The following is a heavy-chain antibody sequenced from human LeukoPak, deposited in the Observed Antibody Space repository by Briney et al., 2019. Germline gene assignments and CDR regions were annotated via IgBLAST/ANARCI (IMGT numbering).Heavy chain of an antibody. V-gene: IGHV4-59*01. CDR3: ARGHEWLRVFDY. CDR1: GGSITTYY. D-gene: IGHD3-3*01. J-gene: IGHJ4*02. Sequence: PSETLSLTCTVSGGSITTYYWSWIRQPPGKGLEWIGYIYHSGSTNYNPSLKSRVTISVDTSNNQFSLKLNSVTAADTAVYYCARGHEWLRVFDYWGQGTLVTVSS. CDR2: IYHSGST.